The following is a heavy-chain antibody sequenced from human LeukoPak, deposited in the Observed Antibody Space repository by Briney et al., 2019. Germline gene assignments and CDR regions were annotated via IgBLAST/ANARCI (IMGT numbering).Heavy chain of an antibody. CDR3: ASGKNGRYDWFDP. V-gene: IGHV4-34*01. Sequence: SETLSLTCAVYGGSFSGYYWSWIRQPPGKGLEWIGEVNHSGSTNYNPSLKSRVTISVDTSKNQFSLKLSSVTAADTAVYYCASGKNGRYDWFDPWGQGTLVTVSS. J-gene: IGHJ5*02. CDR2: VNHSGST. D-gene: IGHD3-16*01. CDR1: GGSFSGYY.